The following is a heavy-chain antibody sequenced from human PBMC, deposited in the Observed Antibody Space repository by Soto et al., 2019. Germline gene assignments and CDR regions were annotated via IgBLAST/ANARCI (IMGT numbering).Heavy chain of an antibody. V-gene: IGHV1-69*13. D-gene: IGHD3-16*01. CDR2: IIPIYGRA. J-gene: IGHJ4*02. Sequence: SVKVSCKASGGTFSSFTISWVRQAPGQGLEWMGGIIPIYGRANYAQKFQGRVTITADASTRTAYMELSSLRSEDTAVYYCASGGPDLATIGSFDYWGQVSLVTVSS. CDR3: ASGGPDLATIGSFDY. CDR1: GGTFSSFT.